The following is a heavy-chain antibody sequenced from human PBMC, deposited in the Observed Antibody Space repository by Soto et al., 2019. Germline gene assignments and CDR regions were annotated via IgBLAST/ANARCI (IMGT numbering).Heavy chain of an antibody. CDR3: ATEGLADCSSTSCYTGYFDY. D-gene: IGHD2-2*01. V-gene: IGHV3-74*01. J-gene: IGHJ4*02. Sequence: RRLSCAASKFTFNNYWMHWVRQAPGKGLEWVSRINSDGSSKGYADSVKGRFTISRDNAKNTLYLQMNSLRAEDTAVYYCATEGLADCSSTSCYTGYFDYWGQGTLVTVSS. CDR1: KFTFNNYW. CDR2: INSDGSSK.